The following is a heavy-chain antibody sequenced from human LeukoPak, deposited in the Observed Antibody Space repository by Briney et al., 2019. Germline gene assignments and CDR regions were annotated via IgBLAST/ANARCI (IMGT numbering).Heavy chain of an antibody. CDR3: SRENGAFSPFGY. J-gene: IGHJ4*02. Sequence: SETLSLTCGVSGGSISNTNWWSWVRQPPGQGLEWIGEVSLTGLTHYNPSLESRVTVSLDKSKNQLSLNLTSVTAADTAVYYCSRENGAFSPFGYWGQGTLVTVSS. CDR1: GGSISNTNW. V-gene: IGHV4-4*02. CDR2: VSLTGLT. D-gene: IGHD2-8*01.